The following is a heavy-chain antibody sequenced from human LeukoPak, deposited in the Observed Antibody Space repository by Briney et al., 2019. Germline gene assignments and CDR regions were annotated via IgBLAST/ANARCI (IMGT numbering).Heavy chain of an antibody. J-gene: IGHJ6*02. Sequence: PGGSLRLSCVVSGFNFSDHAMIWVRQAPGKGPEWVSGISGRGASAYYADSVKGRFTISRDNSKNTLYVQMNSLRAEDTAVYFCARGKFPIFADYINFYYGMDVWGQGTTVTVSS. CDR1: GFNFSDHA. D-gene: IGHD4-4*01. CDR2: ISGRGASA. V-gene: IGHV3-23*01. CDR3: ARGKFPIFADYINFYYGMDV.